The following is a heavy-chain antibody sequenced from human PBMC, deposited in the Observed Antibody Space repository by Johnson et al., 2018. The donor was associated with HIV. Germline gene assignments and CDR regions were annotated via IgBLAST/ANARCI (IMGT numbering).Heavy chain of an antibody. J-gene: IGHJ3*02. CDR3: ARDRGHGGSYYSGAFDI. CDR2: ISYDGSNK. D-gene: IGHD1-26*01. V-gene: IGHV3-30*04. Sequence: QVQLVESGGGVVQPGRSLRLSCAASGFTFSSYAMHWVRQAPGKGLEWVAVISYDGSNKYYADSVKGRFTISRDNAKNSLHLQMNGLRAEDTAVYYCARDRGHGGSYYSGAFDIWGQGTMVTVSS. CDR1: GFTFSSYA.